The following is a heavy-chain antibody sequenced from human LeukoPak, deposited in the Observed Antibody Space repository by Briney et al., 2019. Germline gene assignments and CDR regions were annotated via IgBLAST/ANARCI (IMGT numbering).Heavy chain of an antibody. Sequence: SETLSLTCTVSGYSISSGYYWGWIRQPPGKGLEWIGSIYHSGSTYYNPSLKSRVTISVDTSKNQFSLKLSSVTAADTAVYYCARDLPRYCGGDCYSLWGQGTLVTVSS. CDR1: GYSISSGYY. CDR2: IYHSGST. J-gene: IGHJ4*02. CDR3: ARDLPRYCGGDCYSL. V-gene: IGHV4-38-2*02. D-gene: IGHD2-21*02.